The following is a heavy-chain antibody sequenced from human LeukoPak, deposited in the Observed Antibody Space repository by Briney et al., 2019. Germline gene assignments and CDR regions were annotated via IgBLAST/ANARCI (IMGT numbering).Heavy chain of an antibody. CDR2: IYYTGNT. J-gene: IGHJ4*02. Sequence: SETLSLTCSVSGGSITRGGYYWSWIRQLPGKGLVWVGYIYYTGNTYYNPSLESRLSISLDTSQNHLSLKLNSVTAADTAVYFCATYCSGGDCYRYYFDYWGQGTLVTVSS. CDR1: GGSITRGGYY. CDR3: ATYCSGGDCYRYYFDY. V-gene: IGHV4-31*03. D-gene: IGHD2-21*02.